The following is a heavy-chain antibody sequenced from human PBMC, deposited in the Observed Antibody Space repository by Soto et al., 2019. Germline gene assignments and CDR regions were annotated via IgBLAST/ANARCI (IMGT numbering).Heavy chain of an antibody. D-gene: IGHD3-22*01. J-gene: IGHJ5*01. V-gene: IGHV1-3*01. CDR1: GYPFTTSG. CDR3: ARVSKDDRISPVTMRGGWFDS. Sequence: QVHLVQSGAEVKKPGASVMISCKTSGYPFTTSGLHWLRQAPGQSLEWMGWVNPDIGDTKYSHKFKDSFTITANTSASTGYMELSSLRPEDTGLYYCARVSKDDRISPVTMRGGWFDSWGQGTLVTVSS. CDR2: VNPDIGDT.